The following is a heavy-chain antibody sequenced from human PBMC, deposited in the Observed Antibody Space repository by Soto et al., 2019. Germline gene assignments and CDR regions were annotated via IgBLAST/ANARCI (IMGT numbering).Heavy chain of an antibody. CDR2: ISGSGDRT. D-gene: IGHD6-13*01. CDR1: GFTFSSYA. Sequence: EVQLLESGGGLVQPGGSLRLSCAASGFTFSSYAMNWVRQAPGKGLEWVSAISGSGDRTYETDSVKGRFTISRENSKNTLYLQMNSLRAEDTAVYYCARRSSSWYFDYWGQGTLVTVSS. CDR3: ARRSSSWYFDY. J-gene: IGHJ4*02. V-gene: IGHV3-23*01.